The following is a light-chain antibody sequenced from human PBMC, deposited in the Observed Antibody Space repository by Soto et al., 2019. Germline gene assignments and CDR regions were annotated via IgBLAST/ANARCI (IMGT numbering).Light chain of an antibody. CDR2: SAS. Sequence: DIQMTQFPSTLSASVGDRVTITCRASQSISRWLAWYQQRPGKAPKLLIHSASSLDSGVPSRFSGSGSGTEFTLTINSLQPDDVTTYYCQQYNSDSGLTFGGGTKVEIK. J-gene: IGKJ4*01. CDR3: QQYNSDSGLT. V-gene: IGKV1-5*03. CDR1: QSISRW.